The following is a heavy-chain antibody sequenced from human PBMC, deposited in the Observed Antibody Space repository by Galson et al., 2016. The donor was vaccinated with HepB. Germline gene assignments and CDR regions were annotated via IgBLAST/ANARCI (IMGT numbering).Heavy chain of an antibody. Sequence: SETLSLTCTVSGGSVSSSSHWGWIRQPPGKGLEWIGSIYYSGSTYYNPSLKSRITISVDTSKNQFSLKLSSVTAADTAVYYCARLGYDSIGYYLPHFDYWGQGTLVTVSS. CDR3: ARLGYDSIGYYLPHFDY. J-gene: IGHJ4*02. CDR2: IYYSGST. D-gene: IGHD3-22*01. V-gene: IGHV4-39*01. CDR1: GGSVSSSSH.